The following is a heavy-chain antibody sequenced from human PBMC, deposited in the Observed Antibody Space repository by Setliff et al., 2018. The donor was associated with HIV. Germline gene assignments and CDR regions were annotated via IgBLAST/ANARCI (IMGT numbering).Heavy chain of an antibody. CDR2: INPKSGGT. CDR3: ARSPDPYSGTTDY. CDR1: GYTFTTYG. Sequence: GASVKVSCKASGYTFTTYGVNWVRQAPGQGLEWMGRINPKSGGTNYAQSFQGRVTVTRDTSINTAYMELSSLRYDDTAIYYCARSPDPYSGTTDYWGQGTLVTVSS. V-gene: IGHV1-2*06. D-gene: IGHD1-26*01. J-gene: IGHJ4*02.